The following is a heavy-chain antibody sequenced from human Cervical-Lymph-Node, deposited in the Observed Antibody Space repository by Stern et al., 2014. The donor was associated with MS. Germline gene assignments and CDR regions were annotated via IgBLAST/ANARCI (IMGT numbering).Heavy chain of an antibody. J-gene: IGHJ5*01. Sequence: QVQLQESGPGLVKPSQTLSLTCTVSGGSISSGSHYWSWIRQPAGQGLEWVGRLYSTGRVDYNPSFKGRVTMSVDTSKAQFPLELRSVTAADTAMYYCAREWIYEVSWFDSWGQGSLVIVSS. CDR1: GGSISSGSHY. D-gene: IGHD5/OR15-5a*01. CDR2: LYSTGRV. CDR3: AREWIYEVSWFDS. V-gene: IGHV4-61*02.